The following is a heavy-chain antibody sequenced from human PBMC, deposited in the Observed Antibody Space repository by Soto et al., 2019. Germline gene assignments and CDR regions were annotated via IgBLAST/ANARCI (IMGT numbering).Heavy chain of an antibody. CDR1: GFTFRSYA. D-gene: IGHD3-10*01. Sequence: GGSLRLSCTASGFTFRSYAMSGVRQAPGKGLEWVSAISGSGGSTYYADSVKGRFTISRDNSKNTLYLQMNSLRAEDTAVYYCAKALYYYGSGSLYYYGMDVWGQGTTVTVSS. V-gene: IGHV3-23*01. CDR3: AKALYYYGSGSLYYYGMDV. CDR2: ISGSGGST. J-gene: IGHJ6*02.